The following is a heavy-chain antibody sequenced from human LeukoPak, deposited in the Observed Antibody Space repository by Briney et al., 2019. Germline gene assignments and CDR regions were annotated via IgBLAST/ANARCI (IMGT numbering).Heavy chain of an antibody. Sequence: GGSLRLSCAASGFTFSSYGMHWVRQAPGKGLEWVAVISYDGSNKYYADSVKGRFTISRDNSKNTLYLQMNSLRAEDTAVYYCAKGSFRPDPVNYYYGSGSYSGYFDYWGQGTLVTVSS. CDR1: GFTFSSYG. CDR2: ISYDGSNK. V-gene: IGHV3-30*18. J-gene: IGHJ4*02. D-gene: IGHD3-10*01. CDR3: AKGSFRPDPVNYYYGSGSYSGYFDY.